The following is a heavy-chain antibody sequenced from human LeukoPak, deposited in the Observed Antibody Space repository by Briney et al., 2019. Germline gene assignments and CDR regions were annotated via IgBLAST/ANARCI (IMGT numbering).Heavy chain of an antibody. D-gene: IGHD2-21*01. J-gene: IGHJ4*02. Sequence: GGSLRLSCVASGFSLRSYAFHWVRQAPGRGLESVAVISYDGVNKFYSDSVKGRFTVSGDDAENTVFLQMNGLRAEDTAVYSCVRSTSITSYLNFWGQGTLVTVSS. CDR3: VRSTSITSYLNF. V-gene: IGHV3-30*04. CDR1: GFSLRSYA. CDR2: ISYDGVNK.